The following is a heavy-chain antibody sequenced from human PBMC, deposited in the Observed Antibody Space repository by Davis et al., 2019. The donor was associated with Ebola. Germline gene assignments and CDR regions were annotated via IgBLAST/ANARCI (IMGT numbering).Heavy chain of an antibody. CDR2: INTDGSFT. Sequence: PGGSLRPSCAASGFTFSSYWMHWVRQTPGKGLVWVSRINTDGSFTDYADSVKGRFTISRDNARNTVSLQMNSLRAEDTALYYCARSSYQPDWWGQGTLVTVSS. CDR1: GFTFSSYW. V-gene: IGHV3-74*01. J-gene: IGHJ4*02. CDR3: ARSSYQPDW. D-gene: IGHD2-2*01.